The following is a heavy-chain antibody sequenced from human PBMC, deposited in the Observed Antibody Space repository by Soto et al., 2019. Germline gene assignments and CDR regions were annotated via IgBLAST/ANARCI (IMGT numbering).Heavy chain of an antibody. J-gene: IGHJ4*02. CDR2: INAGNGNT. CDR1: GYTFTSYA. Sequence: ASVKVSCKASGYTFTSYAMHWVRQAPGQRLEWMGWINAGNGNTKYSQKFQGRVTITRDTSASTAYMELSSLRSEDTAVYYCARTRPVVQRGIPYFDYWGQGTLVTAPQ. D-gene: IGHD3-22*01. V-gene: IGHV1-3*01. CDR3: ARTRPVVQRGIPYFDY.